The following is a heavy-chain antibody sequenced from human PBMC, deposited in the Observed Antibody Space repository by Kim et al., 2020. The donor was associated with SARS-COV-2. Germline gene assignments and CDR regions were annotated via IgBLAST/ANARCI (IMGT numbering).Heavy chain of an antibody. J-gene: IGHJ3*02. CDR2: TRNKANSYTT. D-gene: IGHD3-10*01. Sequence: GGSLRPSCAASGFTFSDHYMDWVRQAPGKGLEWVGRTRNKANSYTTEYAASVKGRFTISRDDSKNSLYLQMNSLKTEDTAVYYCARRAYQSSGYAFDIWGQGTMVTVSS. CDR1: GFTFSDHY. V-gene: IGHV3-72*01. CDR3: ARRAYQSSGYAFDI.